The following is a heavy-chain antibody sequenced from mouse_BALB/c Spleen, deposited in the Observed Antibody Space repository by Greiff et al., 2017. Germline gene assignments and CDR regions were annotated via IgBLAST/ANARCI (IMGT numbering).Heavy chain of an antibody. D-gene: IGHD4-1*01. CDR1: GFTFSDYG. J-gene: IGHJ2*01. V-gene: IGHV5-15*02. CDR3: ARVNWAYYFDY. Sequence: EVHLVESGGGLVQPGGSRKLSCAASGFTFSDYGMAWVRQAPGKGPEWVAFISNLAYSIYYADTVTGRFTISRENAKNTLYLEMSSLRSEDTAMYYCARVNWAYYFDYWGQGTTLTVSS. CDR2: ISNLAYSI.